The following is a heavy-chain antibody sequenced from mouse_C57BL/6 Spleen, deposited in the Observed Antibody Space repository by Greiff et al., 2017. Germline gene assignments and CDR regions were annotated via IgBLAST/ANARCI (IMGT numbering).Heavy chain of an antibody. V-gene: IGHV1-81*01. Sequence: VQLQQSGAELARPGASVKLSCKASGYTFTSYGISWVKQRTGQGLEWIGEIYPRSGNTYYNEKFKGKATLTADKSSSTAYMELRSLTSEDSAVYFCSNYYGSSYEDYFGYWGQGTTLTVAS. J-gene: IGHJ2*01. CDR2: IYPRSGNT. D-gene: IGHD1-1*01. CDR1: GYTFTSYG. CDR3: SNYYGSSYEDYFGY.